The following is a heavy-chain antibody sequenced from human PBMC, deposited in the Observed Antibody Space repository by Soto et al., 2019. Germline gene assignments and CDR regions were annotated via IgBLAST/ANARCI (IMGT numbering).Heavy chain of an antibody. V-gene: IGHV4-59*01. J-gene: IGHJ4*02. CDR1: GGSISSYY. D-gene: IGHD6-6*01. CDR3: ARFSKYSSYDY. CDR2: IYYSGST. Sequence: SETLSLTCTVSGGSISSYYWSWIRQPPGKGLEWIGYIYYSGSTNYNPSLKSRVTISVDTSKNQFSLKLSSVTAADTAVYYCARFSKYSSYDYWGQGTLVTVSS.